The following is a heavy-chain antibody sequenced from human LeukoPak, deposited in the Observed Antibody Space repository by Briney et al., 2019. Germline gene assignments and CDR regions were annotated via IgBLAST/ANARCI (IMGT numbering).Heavy chain of an antibody. V-gene: IGHV3-23*01. CDR2: ISGSGGST. CDR1: ASTFSSYA. Sequence: GGSLRLACAPSASTFSSYAMRCVRHARGKGLEWVLAISGSGGSTDYSASMKGRFTTYRDNNKTTQYQQMSSLTAEDTAVYYCTKARSHLRYFDYGDQATLATASS. J-gene: IGHJ4*01. CDR3: TKARSHLRYFDY. D-gene: IGHD1-14*01.